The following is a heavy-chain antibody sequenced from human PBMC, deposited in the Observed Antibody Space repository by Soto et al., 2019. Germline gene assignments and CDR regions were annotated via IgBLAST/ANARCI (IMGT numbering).Heavy chain of an antibody. V-gene: IGHV3-48*01. CDR3: ARDMYSSSWYGGRAFDI. CDR2: ISSSSSTI. CDR1: GFTFSSYS. Sequence: GSLRLSCAASGFTFSSYSMNWVRQAPGKGLEWVSYISSSSSTIYYADSVKGRFTISRDNAKNSLYLQMNSLRAEDTAVYYCARDMYSSSWYGGRAFDIWGQGTMVTVSS. D-gene: IGHD6-13*01. J-gene: IGHJ3*02.